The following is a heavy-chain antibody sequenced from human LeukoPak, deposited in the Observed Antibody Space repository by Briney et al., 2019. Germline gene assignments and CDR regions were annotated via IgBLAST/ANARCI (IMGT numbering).Heavy chain of an antibody. J-gene: IGHJ4*02. CDR3: ARERRYTNNWYSFDY. D-gene: IGHD6-13*01. CDR2: ISSSGSTI. V-gene: IGHV3-11*01. Sequence: GGSLRLSCAASGFAFSDYYMSWIRQAPGKGLEWVSYISSSGSTIYYADSVKGRFTISRDNAKNSLYLQMNSLRAEDTAVYYCARERRYTNNWYSFDYWGQGTLVTVSS. CDR1: GFAFSDYY.